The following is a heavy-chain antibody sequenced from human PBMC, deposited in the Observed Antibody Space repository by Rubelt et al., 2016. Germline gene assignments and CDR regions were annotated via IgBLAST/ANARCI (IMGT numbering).Heavy chain of an antibody. Sequence: SLRLSCSASGFTFSSYAMHWVRQAPGKGLEWVAVISYDGSNKYYADSVKGRFTISRDNSKNTLYLQMNSLRAEDTAVYYCARDPRYWGQGTLVTVSS. V-gene: IGHV3-30*04. CDR2: ISYDGSNK. CDR1: GFTFSSYA. J-gene: IGHJ4*02. CDR3: ARDPRY.